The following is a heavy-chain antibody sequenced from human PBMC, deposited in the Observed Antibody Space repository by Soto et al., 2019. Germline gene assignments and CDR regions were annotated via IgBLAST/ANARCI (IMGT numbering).Heavy chain of an antibody. CDR3: AKEAGYSGYDSSGFFDK. CDR1: GFTFSNYA. D-gene: IGHD5-12*01. V-gene: IGHV3-23*01. CDR2: ISGSGGST. Sequence: GGSLRLSCAASGFTFSNYAMSWVRQAPGKGLEWVSAISGSGGSTYYTDSVKGRFTISRDNSKNTLSLQMNSLRADDTAVYYCAKEAGYSGYDSSGFFDKWGQGTLVTVSS. J-gene: IGHJ4*02.